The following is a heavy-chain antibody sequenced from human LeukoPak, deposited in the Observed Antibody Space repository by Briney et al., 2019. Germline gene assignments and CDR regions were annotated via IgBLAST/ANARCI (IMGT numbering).Heavy chain of an antibody. CDR3: AKGKGYSSSSSDH. CDR2: ISGSDGST. J-gene: IGHJ5*02. Sequence: GGSLRLSCAASGFTFNSHAMNWVRQAPGKGLEWVSAISGSDGSTYYADPVKGRFTISRDNSKNTLYLQMNSLRAEDTAVYHCAKGKGYSSSSSDHWGQGTLVTVSS. CDR1: GFTFNSHA. D-gene: IGHD6-6*01. V-gene: IGHV3-23*01.